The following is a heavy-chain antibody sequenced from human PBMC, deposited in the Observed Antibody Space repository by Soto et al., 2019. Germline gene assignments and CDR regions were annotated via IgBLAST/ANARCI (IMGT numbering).Heavy chain of an antibody. CDR1: GFTVSDNY. CDR3: ARDVDRRDYDSTGYSFDD. CDR2: IYRGTT. D-gene: IGHD3-22*01. V-gene: IGHV3-66*01. Sequence: EVQLVESGVGLVQPGGSLRLSCAASGFTVSDNYMNWVRQAPGKGLEWVAVIYRGTTYYADSVKGRFTISRDNYKSTLCLQMSSLRPEDPAGYYCARDVDRRDYDSTGYSFDDRGQGTLVAVSS. J-gene: IGHJ4*02.